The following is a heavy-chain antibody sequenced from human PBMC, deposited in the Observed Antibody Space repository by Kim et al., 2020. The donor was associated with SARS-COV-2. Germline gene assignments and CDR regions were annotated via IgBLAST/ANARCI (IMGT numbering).Heavy chain of an antibody. CDR2: SSSSSYI. V-gene: IGHV3-21*01. D-gene: IGHD6-13*01. CDR3: AREAD. Sequence: SSSSSYIYDADSVKGRFTISRDNAKNSLYRQMNSLRAEDTAVYYCAREADWGQGTLVTVSS. J-gene: IGHJ4*02.